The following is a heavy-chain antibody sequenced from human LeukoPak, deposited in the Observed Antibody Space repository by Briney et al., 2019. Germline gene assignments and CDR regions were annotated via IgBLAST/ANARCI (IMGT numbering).Heavy chain of an antibody. CDR1: GGSMRSHY. J-gene: IGHJ4*02. CDR2: IYISGST. Sequence: KPSETLSLTCTVSGGSMRSHYWSWIRQPAGKGLEWIGRIYISGSTNYNPSLKSRVTISVDTSKNQFSLNLISVTAADTAVYYCATGAGDFDHWGQGILVTVSS. V-gene: IGHV4-4*07. D-gene: IGHD1-14*01. CDR3: ATGAGDFDH.